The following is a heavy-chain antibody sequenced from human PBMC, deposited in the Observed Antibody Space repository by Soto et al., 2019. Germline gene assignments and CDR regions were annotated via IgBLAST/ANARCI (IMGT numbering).Heavy chain of an antibody. Sequence: QVQLVQSGAEVKKPGSSVKVSCKASGGTFSSYAISWVRQAPGQGLEWMGGIIPIFGTANYAQKFQGRVTITADEPTSTPYMELSSLRSEDTTVYSCARVIARHYYDSRKVLSGMDVRGQGTTVTDSS. V-gene: IGHV1-69*01. CDR1: GGTFSSYA. CDR3: ARVIARHYYDSRKVLSGMDV. J-gene: IGHJ6*02. D-gene: IGHD3-22*01. CDR2: IIPIFGTA.